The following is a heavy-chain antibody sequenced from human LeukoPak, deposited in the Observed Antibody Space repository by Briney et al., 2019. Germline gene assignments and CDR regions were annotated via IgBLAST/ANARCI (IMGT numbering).Heavy chain of an antibody. V-gene: IGHV1-2*02. CDR1: GYTFIGYY. Sequence: GASVKVSCKASGYTFIGYYMHWVRQAPGQGLEWMGWINPNSGGTNYAQKFQGRVTMTRDTSISTAYMELSRLRSDDTAVYYCARSLVYCTNGVCYSDYWGQGTLVTVSS. CDR2: INPNSGGT. J-gene: IGHJ4*02. CDR3: ARSLVYCTNGVCYSDY. D-gene: IGHD2-8*01.